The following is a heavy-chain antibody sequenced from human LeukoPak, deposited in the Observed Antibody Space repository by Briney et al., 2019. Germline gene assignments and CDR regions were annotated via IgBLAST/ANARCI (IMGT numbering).Heavy chain of an antibody. D-gene: IGHD3-9*01. CDR2: INAGNGNT. Sequence: GASVKVSCKASGYTFTSYAMHWVRQAPGQRLEWMGWINAGNGNTEYSQNFQGRVTITRDTSASTAYMELSSLRSEDTAVYYCARDPYFDWLLEGNYYYGMDVWGQGTTVTVSS. J-gene: IGHJ6*02. V-gene: IGHV1-3*01. CDR1: GYTFTSYA. CDR3: ARDPYFDWLLEGNYYYGMDV.